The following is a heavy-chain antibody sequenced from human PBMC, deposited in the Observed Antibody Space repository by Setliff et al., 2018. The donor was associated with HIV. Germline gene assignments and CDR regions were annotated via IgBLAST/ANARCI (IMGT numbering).Heavy chain of an antibody. D-gene: IGHD2-8*01. CDR1: GFTFSNFG. CDR2: IWYDGSHD. J-gene: IGHJ4*02. V-gene: IGHV3-30*02. Sequence: GGSLRLSCAASGFTFSNFGMHWVRQAPGKGLEWLTFIWYDGSHDYYADSAKGRFTISRDNSKNTLYLQMDSLRAEDTAVYYCAKAYCTNGVCPYYFDSWGQGTLVTVS. CDR3: AKAYCTNGVCPYYFDS.